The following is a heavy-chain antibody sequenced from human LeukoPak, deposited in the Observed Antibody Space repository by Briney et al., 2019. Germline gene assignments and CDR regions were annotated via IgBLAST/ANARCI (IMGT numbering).Heavy chain of an antibody. J-gene: IGHJ3*02. CDR2: IYYSGST. V-gene: IGHV4-30-4*07. CDR3: ASRDSSGYYYLADAIDI. CDR1: GGSISSGGYS. D-gene: IGHD3-22*01. Sequence: PSQTLSLTCAVSGGSISSGGYSWSWIRQPPGKGLEWIGYIYYSGSTYYNPSLKSRVTISVDTSKNQFSLKLSSVTAADTAVYYCASRDSSGYYYLADAIDIWGQGTMVTVSS.